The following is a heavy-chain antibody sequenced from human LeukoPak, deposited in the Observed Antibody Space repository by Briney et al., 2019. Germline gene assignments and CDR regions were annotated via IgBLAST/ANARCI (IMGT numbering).Heavy chain of an antibody. J-gene: IGHJ4*02. CDR2: IYYTGST. CDR3: AGQLGGIFVFGVGPLDY. V-gene: IGHV4-39*01. Sequence: SETLSLTCSVSGDSISSSSHYWGWIRQPPGKGLEWIGSIYYTGSTYYNPSLKSRVTISVDTSKNQFSLKLSSVTAADTAVYFCAGQLGGIFVFGVGPLDYWGQGTLVTVSS. CDR1: GDSISSSSHY. D-gene: IGHD3-3*01.